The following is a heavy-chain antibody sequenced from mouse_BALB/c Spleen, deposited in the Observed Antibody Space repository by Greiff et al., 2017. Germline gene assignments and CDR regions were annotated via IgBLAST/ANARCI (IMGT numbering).Heavy chain of an antibody. CDR2: INPYNDGT. CDR3: AREGGITTVNYAMDY. J-gene: IGHJ4*01. V-gene: IGHV1-14*01. Sequence: VQLQQSGPELVKPGASVKMSCKASGYTFTSYVMHWVKQKPGQGLEWIGYINPYNDGTKYNEKFKGKATLTSDKSSSTAYMELRSLTSEDSAVYYCAREGGITTVNYAMDYWGQGTSVTVSS. D-gene: IGHD1-1*01. CDR1: GYTFTSYV.